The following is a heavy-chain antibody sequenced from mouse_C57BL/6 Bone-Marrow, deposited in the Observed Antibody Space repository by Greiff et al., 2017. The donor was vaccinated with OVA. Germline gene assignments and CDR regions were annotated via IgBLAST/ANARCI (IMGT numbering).Heavy chain of an antibody. CDR2: IYPSDSAT. CDR3: ARRHYYGSSYGYFDV. CDR1: GYTFTSYW. V-gene: IGHV1-61*01. J-gene: IGHJ1*03. D-gene: IGHD1-1*01. Sequence: QVQLQQPGAELVRPGSSVKLSCKASGYTFTSYWMDWVKQRPGQGLEWIGNIYPSDSATHYNQKFKDKATLTVDKSSSTAYMQLSSLTSEDSAVYYCARRHYYGSSYGYFDVWGTGTTVTVSA.